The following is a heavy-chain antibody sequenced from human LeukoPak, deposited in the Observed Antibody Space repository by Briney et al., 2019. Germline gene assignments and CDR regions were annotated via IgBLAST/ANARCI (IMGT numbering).Heavy chain of an antibody. D-gene: IGHD1-7*01. V-gene: IGHV1-46*01. Sequence: GASVKVSCKASGYTFTSYYMHWVRQAPGQGLEWMGMINPSGGSTSYAQKFQGRVTMTRDTSTSTVYMELSSLRSEDTAVYYCARDELPVSTPGGRSRTYFDYWGQGTLVTVSS. J-gene: IGHJ4*02. CDR3: ARDELPVSTPGGRSRTYFDY. CDR2: INPSGGST. CDR1: GYTFTSYY.